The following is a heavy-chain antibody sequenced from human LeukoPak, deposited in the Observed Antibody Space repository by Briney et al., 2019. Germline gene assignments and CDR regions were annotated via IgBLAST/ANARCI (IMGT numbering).Heavy chain of an antibody. Sequence: SETLSLTCTVSGGSISSGSHYWSWIRQPAGKGLEWIGRIYTSGSTNYNPSLKSRVTISVDTSKNQFSLKLSSVTAADTAVYYCARVRGVVIMGYYFDYWGQGTLVTVSS. CDR3: ARVRGVVIMGYYFDY. J-gene: IGHJ4*02. D-gene: IGHD3-3*01. CDR1: GGSISSGSHY. CDR2: IYTSGST. V-gene: IGHV4-61*02.